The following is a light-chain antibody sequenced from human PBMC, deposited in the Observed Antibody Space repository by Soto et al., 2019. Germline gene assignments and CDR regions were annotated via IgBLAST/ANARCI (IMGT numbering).Light chain of an antibody. CDR2: EVT. J-gene: IGLJ1*01. CDR1: SSDVGGYYC. CDR3: SSYAGINILYV. Sequence: QCVLTQPPSASGSPGQSVTISCTGTSSDVGGYYCVSWYQQHPGKAPKLMIYEVTKRPAGVPDRFSGSKSGNAASLTVSGLQADDEADYYCSSYAGINILYVFGTGTKLTVL. V-gene: IGLV2-8*01.